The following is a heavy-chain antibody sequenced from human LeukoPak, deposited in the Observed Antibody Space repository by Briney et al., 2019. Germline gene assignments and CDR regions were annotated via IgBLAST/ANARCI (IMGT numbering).Heavy chain of an antibody. V-gene: IGHV3-74*01. CDR2: TNSDGSSR. CDR3: ASSGRIYSSGWSFYFDY. J-gene: IGHJ4*02. CDR1: GFTFSGHW. D-gene: IGHD6-19*01. Sequence: GGSLRLSCAVSGFTFSGHWMFWVRHAPGKGLEWVSSTNSDGSSRGYTDSAKGRFTISRDNAKNSLYLQMNSLRAEDTAVYYCASSGRIYSSGWSFYFDYWGQGTLVTVSS.